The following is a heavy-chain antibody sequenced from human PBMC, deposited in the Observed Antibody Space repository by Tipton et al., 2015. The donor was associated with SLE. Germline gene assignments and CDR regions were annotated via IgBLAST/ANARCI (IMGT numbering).Heavy chain of an antibody. CDR1: GGSISSGTYY. V-gene: IGHV4-39*07. CDR3: ARRPDAFDC. D-gene: IGHD6-6*01. Sequence: TLSLTCTVSGGSISSGTYYWSWIRQPPGKGLEWIGNIWHTGNIYYNPSLKSRVTMSIDKSKKQFSLKMRSVTAADTAVYYCARRPDAFDCWGQGTMVTVSS. CDR2: IWHTGNI. J-gene: IGHJ3*01.